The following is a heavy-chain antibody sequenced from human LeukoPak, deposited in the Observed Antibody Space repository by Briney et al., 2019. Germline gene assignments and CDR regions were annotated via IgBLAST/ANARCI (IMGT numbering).Heavy chain of an antibody. Sequence: SETLSLTCAVYGGSFSGYYWSWIRQPPGKGLEWIGEINHGGSTNYNPSLKSRVTISVDTSKNQFSVKLSSVTAADTAVYYCARGRRITMVRGVMRDPPNRAFDIWGQGTMVTVSS. CDR3: ARGRRITMVRGVMRDPPNRAFDI. D-gene: IGHD3-10*01. V-gene: IGHV4-34*01. CDR1: GGSFSGYY. J-gene: IGHJ3*02. CDR2: INHGGST.